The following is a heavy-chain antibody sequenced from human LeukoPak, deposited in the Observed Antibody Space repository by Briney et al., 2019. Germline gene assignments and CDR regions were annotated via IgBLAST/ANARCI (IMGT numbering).Heavy chain of an antibody. CDR2: IYYSGST. V-gene: IGHV4-59*12. D-gene: IGHD3-22*01. CDR3: AREAHYYDSSGGAFDI. J-gene: IGHJ3*02. Sequence: PSETLSLTCTVSGGSISGYYWSWIRQPPGKGLEWIGYIYYSGSTNYNPSLKSRVTISVDTSKNQFSLKLSSVTAADTAVYYCAREAHYYDSSGGAFDIWGQGTLVTVSS. CDR1: GGSISGYY.